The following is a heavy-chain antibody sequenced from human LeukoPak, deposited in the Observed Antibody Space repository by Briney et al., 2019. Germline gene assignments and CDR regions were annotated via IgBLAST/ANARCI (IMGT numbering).Heavy chain of an antibody. D-gene: IGHD3-22*01. V-gene: IGHV1-69*13. Sequence: SVKVSCKASGGTFSSYAISWVRQAPGQGLEWMGGIIPIFGTANYAQKFQGRVTITADESTSTAYMELSSLRSEDTAVCYCARPLSSGYYFLGAFDISRQGTMVTVSS. CDR1: GGTFSSYA. CDR2: IIPIFGTA. J-gene: IGHJ3*02. CDR3: ARPLSSGYYFLGAFDI.